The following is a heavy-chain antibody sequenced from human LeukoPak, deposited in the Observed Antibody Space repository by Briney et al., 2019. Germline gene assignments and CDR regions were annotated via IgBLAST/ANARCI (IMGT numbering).Heavy chain of an antibody. J-gene: IGHJ4*02. Sequence: GWSLRLSCAASGFTFSYHAIHWVRQAPGKGLEWVAVISYDGNNKWYADSVKGRFTLSRDNFKSTLDLQMNSLGGEDTAVYYCARDHDKYSGSYSPDYWGQGTLVIVSS. CDR1: GFTFSYHA. V-gene: IGHV3-30*04. D-gene: IGHD1-26*01. CDR2: ISYDGNNK. CDR3: ARDHDKYSGSYSPDY.